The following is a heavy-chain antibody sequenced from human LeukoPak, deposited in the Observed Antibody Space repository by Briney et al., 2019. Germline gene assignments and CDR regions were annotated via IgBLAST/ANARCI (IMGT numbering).Heavy chain of an antibody. J-gene: IGHJ4*02. D-gene: IGHD3-3*01. CDR2: INYNGANT. CDR3: VRYDFWSGAKGGDY. Sequence: GGSLRLSCVASGFSFDGYCMSWVRQAPEKGLEWVSSINYNGANTAYADSVKGRFTISRDNAKTSLYLQMTSLRAEDTALYYCVRYDFWSGAKGGDYWGQGTLVTVSS. CDR1: GFSFDGYC. V-gene: IGHV3-20*04.